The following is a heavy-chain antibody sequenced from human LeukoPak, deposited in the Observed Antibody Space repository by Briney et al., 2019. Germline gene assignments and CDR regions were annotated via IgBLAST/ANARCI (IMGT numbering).Heavy chain of an antibody. CDR2: IGIAGDT. CDR3: ARAVAGTFFDY. D-gene: IGHD6-19*01. V-gene: IGHV3-13*01. Sequence: PGGSLRLSCAASGFTISDYDMHWVRQATGKSLEWVSVIGIAGDTYYVGSVKDRFTISREDAKNSSYLQMNSLRAGDTAVYYCARAVAGTFFDYWGRGTLVTVSS. J-gene: IGHJ4*02. CDR1: GFTISDYD.